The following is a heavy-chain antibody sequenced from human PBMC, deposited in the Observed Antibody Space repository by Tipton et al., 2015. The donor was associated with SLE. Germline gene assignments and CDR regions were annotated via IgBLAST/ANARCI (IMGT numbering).Heavy chain of an antibody. D-gene: IGHD6-13*01. V-gene: IGHV3-33*06. J-gene: IGHJ4*02. CDR1: GFTFSSYG. CDR3: AKDQGIAAAGLGDFDY. Sequence: QLVQSGGGVVQPGRSLRLSCAASGFTFSSYGMHWVRQAPGKGLEWVAVIWYDGSNKYYADSVKGRFTISRDNSKNTLYLQMNSLRAEDTAVYYCAKDQGIAAAGLGDFDYWGQGTLVTVSS. CDR2: IWYDGSNK.